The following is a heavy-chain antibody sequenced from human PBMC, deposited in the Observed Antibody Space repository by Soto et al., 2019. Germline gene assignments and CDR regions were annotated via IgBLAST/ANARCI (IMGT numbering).Heavy chain of an antibody. D-gene: IGHD3-3*01. CDR1: GYRFTSYW. Sequence: GESLKISCKGSGYRFTSYWIGWVRQMPGKGLEWMGIIYPGDPDTRYSPSFQGQVTISADKSISTAYLQWSSLKASDTAMYYCARHRKDTIFGVVNNPDYYYYYYMDVWGKGTTVTVSS. CDR2: IYPGDPDT. CDR3: ARHRKDTIFGVVNNPDYYYYYYMDV. V-gene: IGHV5-51*01. J-gene: IGHJ6*03.